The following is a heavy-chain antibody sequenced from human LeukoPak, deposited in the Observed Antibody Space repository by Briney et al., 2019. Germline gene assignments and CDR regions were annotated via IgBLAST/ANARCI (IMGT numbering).Heavy chain of an antibody. CDR2: ITNDGSST. J-gene: IGHJ6*02. D-gene: IGHD3-10*01. CDR1: GLTFSSHW. V-gene: IGHV3-74*01. CDR3: AKDGALYYYYGMDV. Sequence: GGSLRLSCAASGLTFSSHWMHWVRQAPGKGLVWVSRITNDGSSTTYADSVKGRFTISRDNSKNTLYLQMNSLRAEDTAVYYCAKDGALYYYYGMDVWGQGTTVTVSS.